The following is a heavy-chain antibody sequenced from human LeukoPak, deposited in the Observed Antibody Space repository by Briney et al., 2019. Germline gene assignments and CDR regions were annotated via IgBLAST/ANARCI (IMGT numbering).Heavy chain of an antibody. CDR2: VYTSGNT. Sequence: SETLSLTCTVSGGSMSSYYWSWIRQPAGKGLEWIGRVYTSGNTNYNPSLKSRITMSVDTSKNQFTLKLTSVTAADTAVYYCARGLSHSKDIWGQGTMVTVSS. CDR3: ARGLSHSKDI. J-gene: IGHJ3*02. CDR1: GGSMSSYY. V-gene: IGHV4-4*07.